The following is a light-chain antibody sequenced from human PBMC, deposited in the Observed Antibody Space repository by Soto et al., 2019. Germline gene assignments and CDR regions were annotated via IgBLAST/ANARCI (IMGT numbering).Light chain of an antibody. V-gene: IGKV3-11*01. CDR3: QQYSNWPPT. CDR1: QSVSSY. CDR2: DAS. J-gene: IGKJ5*01. Sequence: DIVLTHSPATLSLSPGQRATLSCSASQSVSSYLAWYQQKPGQAPRLLIYDASNRATGIPARFSGSGSGTDFTLTISSLEPEDFAVYYCQQYSNWPPTFGQGTRLEI.